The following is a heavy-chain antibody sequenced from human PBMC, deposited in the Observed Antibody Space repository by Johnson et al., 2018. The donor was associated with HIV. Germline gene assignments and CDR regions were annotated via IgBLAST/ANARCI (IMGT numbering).Heavy chain of an antibody. J-gene: IGHJ3*02. CDR1: GFTFSSYA. D-gene: IGHD2-15*01. CDR3: AKEQLLRAFDI. V-gene: IGHV3-30*04. Sequence: QVQLVESGGGLVKPGGSLRLSCAASGFTFSSYAMHWVRQAPGKGLEWVAVISYDGSNKYYADSVKGRFTLSRDNSKNTVYLQMNSLRAEDTAVYYCAKEQLLRAFDIWGQGTMVTVSS. CDR2: ISYDGSNK.